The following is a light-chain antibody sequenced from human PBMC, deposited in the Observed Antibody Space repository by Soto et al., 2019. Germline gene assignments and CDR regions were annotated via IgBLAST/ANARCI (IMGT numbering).Light chain of an antibody. CDR1: QSLSYW. CDR3: QQYDRFPYT. Sequence: DIQMTQSPSTLSASVGDTVTITCRASQSLSYWLAWYQQKPGQAPKLLIHKASTLESGVPSRFSRHWTWTEIHLTISRPPAYDFGTFYCQQYDRFPYTFGQGTKLEIK. J-gene: IGKJ2*01. V-gene: IGKV1-5*03. CDR2: KAS.